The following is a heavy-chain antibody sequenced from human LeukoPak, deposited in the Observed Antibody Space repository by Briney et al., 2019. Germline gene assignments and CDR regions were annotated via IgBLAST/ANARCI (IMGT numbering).Heavy chain of an antibody. CDR1: GGSISSYY. J-gene: IGHJ4*02. V-gene: IGHV4-59*01. CDR3: ARHVVASSPLAY. CDR2: IYYSGST. Sequence: SETLSLTCTVSGGSISSYYWSWIRQPPGKGLEWIGYIYYSGSTNYNPSLKSRVTISVDTSKNQFSLKLTSVTAADTALYYCARHVVASSPLAYWGQGTLVTVSS. D-gene: IGHD2-21*01.